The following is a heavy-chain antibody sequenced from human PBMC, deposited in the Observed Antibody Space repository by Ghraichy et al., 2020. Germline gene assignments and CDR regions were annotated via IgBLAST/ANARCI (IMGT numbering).Heavy chain of an antibody. J-gene: IGHJ4*02. Sequence: SETLSLTCTVSGGSISSYYWSWIRQPPGKGLEWIGHIYYSGSTNYNPSLKSRVTISVDTSKNQFSLKVNSVTAADTAVYFCARDSPPHYFDYWGQGTLVTVSS. CDR1: GGSISSYY. CDR2: IYYSGST. CDR3: ARDSPPHYFDY. V-gene: IGHV4-59*01.